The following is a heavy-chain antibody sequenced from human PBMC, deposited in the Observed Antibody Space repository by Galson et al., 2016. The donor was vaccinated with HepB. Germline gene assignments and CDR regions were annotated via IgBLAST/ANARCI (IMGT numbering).Heavy chain of an antibody. Sequence: SVKVSCKVSGYTFTRYYMHWVRQAPGQGLEWMGIINPSGGSTSYAQKFQGRVTMSRDTSTSSVYMELSSLRSEDTAVYYCATTSLNEYGEDISGMDVWGQGTTVTVSS. CDR1: GYTFTRYY. CDR3: ATTSLNEYGEDISGMDV. CDR2: INPSGGST. V-gene: IGHV1-46*01. D-gene: IGHD4/OR15-4a*01. J-gene: IGHJ6*02.